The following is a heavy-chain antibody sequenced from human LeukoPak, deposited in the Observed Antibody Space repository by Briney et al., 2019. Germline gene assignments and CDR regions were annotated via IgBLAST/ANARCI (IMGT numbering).Heavy chain of an antibody. Sequence: SDTLSLTCAVSGYSISSSNWWGWIRQPPGKGLEWIGYIYYSGSTYYNPSLKSRVTMSVDTSKNQFSLKLSSVTAVDTAVYYCASHYSSGWYVPAQVERDYWGQGTLVTVSS. CDR3: ASHYSSGWYVPAQVERDY. J-gene: IGHJ4*02. CDR1: GYSISSSNW. V-gene: IGHV4-28*01. CDR2: IYYSGST. D-gene: IGHD6-19*01.